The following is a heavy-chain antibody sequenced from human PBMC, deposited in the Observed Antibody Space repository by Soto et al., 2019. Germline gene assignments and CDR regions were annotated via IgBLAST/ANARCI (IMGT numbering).Heavy chain of an antibody. CDR1: GYSFTDYW. CDR2: IDPTDSYT. D-gene: IGHD1-26*01. CDR3: ARNGRLVGATVDS. Sequence: GESLKISCKGSGYSFTDYWITWVRQMPGKGLEWMGRIDPTDSYTNYSPSLQGHVTISADRSITTAYLQWSGLKASDTAMYYCARNGRLVGATVDSWGQGTLVTVSS. V-gene: IGHV5-10-1*01. J-gene: IGHJ4*02.